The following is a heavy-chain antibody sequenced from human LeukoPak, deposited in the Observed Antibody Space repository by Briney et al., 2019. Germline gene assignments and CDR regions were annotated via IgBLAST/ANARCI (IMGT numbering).Heavy chain of an antibody. D-gene: IGHD5-12*01. CDR2: AYYRSKWYY. V-gene: IGHV6-1*01. Sequence: SQTLSLTCAISGDSVSSINAAWNWMRQSPSRGLEWLGRAYYRSKWYYDFAESVKSRITINPDTSKNQFSLQLDSVTPEDAAVYYCARDRRAGYSGGYFDYWGQGTLVTVSS. J-gene: IGHJ4*02. CDR3: ARDRRAGYSGGYFDY. CDR1: GDSVSSINAA.